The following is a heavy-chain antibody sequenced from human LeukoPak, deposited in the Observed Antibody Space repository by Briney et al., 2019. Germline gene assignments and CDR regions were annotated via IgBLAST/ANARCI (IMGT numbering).Heavy chain of an antibody. Sequence: SVKVSCKASGGTFISYAISWVRQAPGQGLEWMGGIIPIFGTANYAQKFQGRVTITADESTSTAYMELSSLRSEDTAVYYCARDHHGGNSYFDYWGQGTLVTVSS. CDR1: GGTFISYA. CDR2: IIPIFGTA. D-gene: IGHD4-23*01. V-gene: IGHV1-69*01. J-gene: IGHJ4*02. CDR3: ARDHHGGNSYFDY.